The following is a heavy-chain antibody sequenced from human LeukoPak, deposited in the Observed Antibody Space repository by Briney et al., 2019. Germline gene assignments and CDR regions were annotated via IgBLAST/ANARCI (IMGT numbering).Heavy chain of an antibody. Sequence: GGSLRLSCAASGFTFDDYAMHWVRQAPGKGLEWVSGISWNSGSIGYADSVKGRFTISRDNAKNSLYLQMNSLRAEDTALYYCAKDTAAGTYDYYYGMDVWGQGTTVTVSS. CDR1: GFTFDDYA. V-gene: IGHV3-9*01. CDR2: ISWNSGSI. CDR3: AKDTAAGTYDYYYGMDV. J-gene: IGHJ6*02. D-gene: IGHD6-13*01.